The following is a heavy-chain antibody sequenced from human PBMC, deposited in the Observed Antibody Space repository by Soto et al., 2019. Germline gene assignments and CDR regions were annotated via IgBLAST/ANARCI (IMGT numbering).Heavy chain of an antibody. CDR2: NYYSGSA. Sequence: SETLSLTSSVSADSISPYYWSWIRQPPGKRLEWIGYNYYSGSATYNPSFKSRVTISVDRPKNQFSLTLNSVTAADTAVSYCARYSHVLDNDYFDLAARGEGITVNV. D-gene: IGHD2-21*01. J-gene: IGHJ6*02. V-gene: IGHV4-59*08. CDR1: ADSISPYY. CDR3: ARYSHVLDNDYFDLAA.